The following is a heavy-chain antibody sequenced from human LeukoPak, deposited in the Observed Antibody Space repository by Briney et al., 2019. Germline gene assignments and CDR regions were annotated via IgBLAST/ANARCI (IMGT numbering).Heavy chain of an antibody. D-gene: IGHD6-19*01. V-gene: IGHV1-18*01. CDR2: ISTYNDNT. J-gene: IGHJ3*02. CDR1: GYTFSSYS. Sequence: GASVKVSCKASGYTFSSYSINWVRQAPGQGLEWMGWISTYNDNTNYAQKLQGRVTMTTDTSTTTAYMELRSLRSDDTAVYYCARVTAVAGGEAFDIWGQGTMVTVSS. CDR3: ARVTAVAGGEAFDI.